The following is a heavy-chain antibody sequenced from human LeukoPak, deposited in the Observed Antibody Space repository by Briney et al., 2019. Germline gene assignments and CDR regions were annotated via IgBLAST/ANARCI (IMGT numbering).Heavy chain of an antibody. V-gene: IGHV4-39*07. CDR2: IYYSGST. D-gene: IGHD1-26*01. J-gene: IGHJ4*02. CDR1: GGSISSSSYY. CDR3: ARRPRNSGKYDGPSGLDY. Sequence: SETLSLTCTVSGGSISSSSYYWGWIRQPPGKRLEWIGSIYYSGSTYYNPSLKSRVTISVDTSKNQFSLKMSSMTAADTAVYYCARRPRNSGKYDGPSGLDYWGQGTRVTVSS.